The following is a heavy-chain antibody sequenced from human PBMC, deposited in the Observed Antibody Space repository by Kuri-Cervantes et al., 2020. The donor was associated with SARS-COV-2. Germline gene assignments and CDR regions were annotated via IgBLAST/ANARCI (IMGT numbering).Heavy chain of an antibody. CDR2: IYYSGST. CDR3: ATRIAARPVGLEGYDWYFDL. J-gene: IGHJ2*01. D-gene: IGHD6-6*01. CDR1: GGSISSGDYY. Sequence: GSLRLSCTVSGGSISSGDYYWSWIRQPPGKGLEWIGYIYYSGSTNYNPSLKSRVTISVDTSKNQFSLKLSSVTAADTAVYYCATRIAARPVGLEGYDWYFDLWGRGTLVTVSS. V-gene: IGHV4-61*08.